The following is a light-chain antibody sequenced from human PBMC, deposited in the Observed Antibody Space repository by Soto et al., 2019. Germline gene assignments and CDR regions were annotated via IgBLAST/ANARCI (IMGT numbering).Light chain of an antibody. V-gene: IGKV1-5*03. Sequence: DIQMTQSHSTLSASVGDRFTITCRGSQSISGWLAWYQQKPGKAPKLLIYKASSLESGVPSRFSGSGSGTEFTLTISSLQPDDFATYYCQHYNTYQWTFGQGTKVDIK. CDR3: QHYNTYQWT. CDR2: KAS. CDR1: QSISGW. J-gene: IGKJ1*01.